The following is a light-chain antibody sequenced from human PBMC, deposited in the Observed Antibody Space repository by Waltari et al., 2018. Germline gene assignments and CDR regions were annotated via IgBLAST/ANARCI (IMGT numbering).Light chain of an antibody. CDR1: QSVGRS. CDR3: QMYVRLPAT. J-gene: IGKJ1*01. CDR2: DAS. V-gene: IGKV3-20*01. Sequence: EIVLTHSPGTLSLSPGERATLSCRASQSVGRSLAWYQQKPGQAPRLLIYDASRRATGVPDSFSGSGSGTDFSLSISRLEPEDFAVYYCQMYVRLPATFGQGTKVEIK.